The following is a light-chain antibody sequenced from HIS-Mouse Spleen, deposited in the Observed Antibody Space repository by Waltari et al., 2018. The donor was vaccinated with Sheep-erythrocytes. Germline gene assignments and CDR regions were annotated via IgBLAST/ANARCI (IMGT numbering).Light chain of an antibody. CDR1: KLGAKY. V-gene: IGLV3-1*01. J-gene: IGLJ2*01. CDR2: QDS. CDR3: QAWDSSTAV. Sequence: SYELTQPPSVSVSPGQTASIPCSGDKLGAKYACWYQQKPGPSPVLVIYQDSKRPSGIPERFSGSNSGNTATLTISGTQAMDEADYYCQAWDSSTAVFGGGTKLTVL.